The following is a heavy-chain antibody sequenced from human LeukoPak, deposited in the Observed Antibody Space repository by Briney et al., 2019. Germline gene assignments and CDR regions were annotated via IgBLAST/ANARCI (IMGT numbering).Heavy chain of an antibody. J-gene: IGHJ4*02. D-gene: IGHD2-21*02. V-gene: IGHV3-7*03. CDR3: AKDMSPYCGGDCYSPLDY. CDR1: GFTFSNYW. Sequence: PGGSLRLSCAVTGFTFSNYWMSWVRQAPGKGLEWVANIKQTGSEKYYVDSVRGRFTISGDDAENSLYLQMNSLRAEDTALYYCAKDMSPYCGGDCYSPLDYWGQGTLVTVSS. CDR2: IKQTGSEK.